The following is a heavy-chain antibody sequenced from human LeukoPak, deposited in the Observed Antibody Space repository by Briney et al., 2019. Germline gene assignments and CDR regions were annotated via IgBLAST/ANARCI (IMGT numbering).Heavy chain of an antibody. D-gene: IGHD1-1*01. V-gene: IGHV1-3*01. CDR3: ARDPLDFGTSAAEYFQH. CDR2: INAGNGNT. Sequence: ASVKVSCKASGYTFTSYAMHWVRQAPGQRLEWMGWINAGNGNTKYSQEFQGRVTITRDTSASTAYMELSSLRSDDTAVYYCARDPLDFGTSAAEYFQHWGQGTLVTVSS. CDR1: GYTFTSYA. J-gene: IGHJ1*01.